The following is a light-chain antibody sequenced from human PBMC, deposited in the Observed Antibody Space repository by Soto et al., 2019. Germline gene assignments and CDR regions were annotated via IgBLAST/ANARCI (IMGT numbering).Light chain of an antibody. CDR2: DVS. J-gene: IGLJ1*01. V-gene: IGLV2-14*01. Sequence: QSVLTQPASVSGSPGRSITISCTGTSSDVGGHNSVSWYRQDPGKAPKLMIYDVSNRPSGVSDRFSGSKSGNTASLTISGLQIEDEADYYCSSFTSSVTYVFGTGTKVTVL. CDR1: SSDVGGHNS. CDR3: SSFTSSVTYV.